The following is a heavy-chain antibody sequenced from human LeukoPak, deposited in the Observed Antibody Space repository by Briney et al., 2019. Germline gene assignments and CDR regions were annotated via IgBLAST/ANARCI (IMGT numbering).Heavy chain of an antibody. CDR3: ARYEQRPGVTASDP. J-gene: IGHJ5*02. CDR2: ISSSSSTI. CDR1: GFTFSSYS. D-gene: IGHD2-21*02. Sequence: GGSLRLSCAASGFTFSSYSMNWVRQAPGKGLEWVSYISSSSSTIYYADSVKGRFTISRDNAKNSLYLQMNSLGVEDTAMYYCARYEQRPGVTASDPWSQGTLVTVSS. V-gene: IGHV3-48*01.